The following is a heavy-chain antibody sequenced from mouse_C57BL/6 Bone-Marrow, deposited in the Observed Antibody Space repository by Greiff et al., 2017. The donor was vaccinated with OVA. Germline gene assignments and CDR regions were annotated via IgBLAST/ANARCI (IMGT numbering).Heavy chain of an antibody. CDR2: INPSTGGT. V-gene: IGHV1-42*01. CDR1: GYSFTGYY. CDR3: ARLATVVANWYFDV. Sequence: VQLQQSGPELVKPGASVKISCTASGYSFTGYYMNWVKQSPEKSLEWIGEINPSTGGTTYNQKFKAKATLTVDKSSSTAYMQLKSLTSEDSAVYYCARLATVVANWYFDVWGTGTTVTVSS. D-gene: IGHD1-1*01. J-gene: IGHJ1*03.